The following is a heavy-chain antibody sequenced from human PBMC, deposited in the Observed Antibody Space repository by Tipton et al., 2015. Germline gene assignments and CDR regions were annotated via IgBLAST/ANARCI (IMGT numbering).Heavy chain of an antibody. V-gene: IGHV4-59*01. CDR1: GGSISHYY. Sequence: TLSLTCTVSGGSISHYYWSWIRQPPGKGLEWFEHIYYSGSTNYNPSLKSRVTISVDTSKNQFSLKLSSMTAADTAVYYCARRFGSSWYSNWYFDLWGRGTLVTVSS. CDR2: IYYSGST. CDR3: ARRFGSSWYSNWYFDL. D-gene: IGHD6-13*01. J-gene: IGHJ2*01.